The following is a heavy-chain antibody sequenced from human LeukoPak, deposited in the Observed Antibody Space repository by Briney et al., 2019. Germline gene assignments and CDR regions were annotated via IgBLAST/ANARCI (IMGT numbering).Heavy chain of an antibody. CDR2: ISGDGDST. D-gene: IGHD6-19*01. CDR3: ARSEDIAVAGTVDY. V-gene: IGHV3-64*04. J-gene: IGHJ4*02. CDR1: GFTFSSYA. Sequence: PGGSLRLSCSASGFTFSSYAMYWVRQAPGKGLEDVSAISGDGDSTYYADSVKGRFTISRDNSKNTLYLQMNSLRAEDTAVYYCARSEDIAVAGTVDYWGQGTLVTVSS.